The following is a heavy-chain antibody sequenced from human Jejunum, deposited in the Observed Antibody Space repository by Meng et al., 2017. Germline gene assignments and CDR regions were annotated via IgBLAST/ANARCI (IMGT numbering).Heavy chain of an antibody. D-gene: IGHD1-14*01. CDR3: TRGTDRAKSGDY. V-gene: IGHV4-34*01. CDR1: GGSSSGFY. CDR2: IHPSGST. J-gene: IGHJ4*02. Sequence: GQPSQWGAGWLKPSETRSLPCACLGGSSSGFYLSWIRQPPGKGLEWIGEIHPSGSTDYNPSLKSRLTISLDTSKNQFSLSLNSATAADTGIYYCTRGTDRAKSGDYWGQGTLVTVSS.